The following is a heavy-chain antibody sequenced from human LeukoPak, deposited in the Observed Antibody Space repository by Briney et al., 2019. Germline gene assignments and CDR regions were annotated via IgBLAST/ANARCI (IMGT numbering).Heavy chain of an antibody. CDR3: ARGSARRYDYGDPDAFDI. V-gene: IGHV4-4*07. CDR2: IYTSGST. Sequence: PSETLSLTCTVSGGSISSYYWSWIRRPAGKGLEWIGRIYTSGSTNYNPSLKSRVTMSVDTSKNQFSLKLSSVTAADTAVYYCARGSARRYDYGDPDAFDIWGQGTMVTVSS. CDR1: GGSISSYY. J-gene: IGHJ3*02. D-gene: IGHD4-17*01.